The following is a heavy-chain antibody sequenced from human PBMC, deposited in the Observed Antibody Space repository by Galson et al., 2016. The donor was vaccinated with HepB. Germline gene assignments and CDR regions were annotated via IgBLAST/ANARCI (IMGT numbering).Heavy chain of an antibody. CDR1: GFSFRSHA. V-gene: IGHV3-21*01. CDR3: ARMRYSSGWLDGFDI. J-gene: IGHJ3*02. D-gene: IGHD6-19*01. CDR2: ISSGSSYT. Sequence: SLRLSCAVSGFSFRSHATNWARQAPGKGLEWVSSISSGSSYTYYADSVKGRFTISRDNARNSLYLQMNSLRVEDTAVYYCARMRYSSGWLDGFDIWGQGTMVTVS.